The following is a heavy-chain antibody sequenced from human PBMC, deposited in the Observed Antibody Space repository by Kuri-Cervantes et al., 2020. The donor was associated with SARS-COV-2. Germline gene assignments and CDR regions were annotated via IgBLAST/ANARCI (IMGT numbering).Heavy chain of an antibody. CDR1: GFTVSSNY. V-gene: IGHV3-66*01. Sequence: GESLKISCAASGFTVSSNYMSWVRQAPGMGLEWVSVIYSGGSTYYADSVKGRFTISRDNSKNTLYLQMNSLRAEDTAVYYCARGQAVPAARDYWGQGTLVTVSS. D-gene: IGHD2-2*01. CDR2: IYSGGST. J-gene: IGHJ4*02. CDR3: ARGQAVPAARDY.